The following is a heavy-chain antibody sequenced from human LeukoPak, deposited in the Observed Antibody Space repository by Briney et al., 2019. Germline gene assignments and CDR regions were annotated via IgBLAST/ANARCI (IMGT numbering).Heavy chain of an antibody. CDR1: GFTFSSYG. Sequence: GGSLRLSCAASGFTFSSYGMSWVRQAPGKGLEWVSSITRSSSYINYADSVRGRFTISRDNAKNSLYLQMNSLRAEDTAVYYCARDRGEWEFDYWGQGTLVTVSS. CDR3: ARDRGEWEFDY. V-gene: IGHV3-21*01. J-gene: IGHJ4*02. D-gene: IGHD1-26*01. CDR2: ITRSSSYI.